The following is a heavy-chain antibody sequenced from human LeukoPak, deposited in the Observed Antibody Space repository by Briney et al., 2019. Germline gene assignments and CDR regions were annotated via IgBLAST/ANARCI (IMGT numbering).Heavy chain of an antibody. CDR2: ISSSSSYI. CDR1: GFTFSSYS. D-gene: IGHD3-22*01. V-gene: IGHV3-21*01. Sequence: PGGSLRLSCAASGFTFSSYSMNWVRQAPGKGLEWVSSISSSSSYIYYADSVKGRFTISRDNAKNSLYLQMNSLRAEDTAVYYCARVREEYYYDSSGYSDYWGQGTLVTVSS. J-gene: IGHJ4*02. CDR3: ARVREEYYYDSSGYSDY.